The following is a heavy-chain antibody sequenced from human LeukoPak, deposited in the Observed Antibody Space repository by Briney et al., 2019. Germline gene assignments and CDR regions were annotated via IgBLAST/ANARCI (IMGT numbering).Heavy chain of an antibody. D-gene: IGHD3-3*01. CDR2: INPNSGGT. V-gene: IGHV1-2*02. CDR1: GYTFTGYY. CDR3: ARVSYHDFWSGYYNY. J-gene: IGHJ4*02. Sequence: GASVTVTFKASGYTFTGYYMHWVRQAPGQGLEWMGWINPNSGGTNYAQKFQGRVTMTRDTSISTAYMELSRLRSDDTAVYYCARVSYHDFWSGYYNYWGQGTLVTVSS.